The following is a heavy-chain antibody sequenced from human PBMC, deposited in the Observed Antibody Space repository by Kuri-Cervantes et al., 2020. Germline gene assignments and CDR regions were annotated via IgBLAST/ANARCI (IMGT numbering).Heavy chain of an antibody. V-gene: IGHV3-7*01. CDR2: IKQDGSEK. J-gene: IGHJ6*02. D-gene: IGHD6-19*01. CDR3: ARDSRGAVAAGGMDA. Sequence: GGSLRLSCAASGFTFSSYWMSWVRQAPGKGLEWVANIKQDGSEKYYVDSVKGRFTISRDNAKNSLYLQMNSLRAEDTAVYYCARDSRGAVAAGGMDAWGQGTTVTVSS. CDR1: GFTFSSYW.